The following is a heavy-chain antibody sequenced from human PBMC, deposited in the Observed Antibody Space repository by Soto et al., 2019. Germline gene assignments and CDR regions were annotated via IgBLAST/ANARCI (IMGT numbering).Heavy chain of an antibody. CDR2: IYPDDSDT. Sequence: PGESLKISCKGSGYSFTKYWIGWVRQMPGKGLEWMGIIYPDDSDTRYSPSFQGQVTISADKSINTAYLQWSSLQASDTAMYYCVRDTVITPGGNYYYYGMDVWGQGTTVPAS. V-gene: IGHV5-51*01. CDR3: VRDTVITPGGNYYYYGMDV. CDR1: GYSFTKYW. D-gene: IGHD4-17*01. J-gene: IGHJ6*02.